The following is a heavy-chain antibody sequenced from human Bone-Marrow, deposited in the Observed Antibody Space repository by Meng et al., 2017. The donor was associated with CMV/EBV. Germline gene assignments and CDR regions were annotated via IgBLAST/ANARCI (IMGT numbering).Heavy chain of an antibody. J-gene: IGHJ3*02. D-gene: IGHD3-3*01. Sequence: GGSLRLSCAASGFTFSSYSMNWVRQAPGKGLEWVSSISSSSSYIYYADSVKGRFTISRDNAKNSLYLQMNSLRAEDTAVYYCARADSTIFGVVIMRDGAFDIWGQGTMVTVSS. CDR2: ISSSSSYI. CDR1: GFTFSSYS. CDR3: ARADSTIFGVVIMRDGAFDI. V-gene: IGHV3-21*01.